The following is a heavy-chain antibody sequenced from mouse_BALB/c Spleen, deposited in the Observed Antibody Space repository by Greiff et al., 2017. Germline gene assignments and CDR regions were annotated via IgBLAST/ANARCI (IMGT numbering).Heavy chain of an antibody. CDR1: GYSITSDYA. J-gene: IGHJ2*01. Sequence: VQLKQSGPGLVKPSQSLSLTCTVTGYSITSDYAWNWIRQFPGNKLEWMGYISYSGSTSYNPSLKSRISITRDTSKNQFFLQLNSVTTEDTATYYCARATANYFDYWGQGTTLTVSS. V-gene: IGHV3-2*02. CDR2: ISYSGST. D-gene: IGHD1-2*01. CDR3: ARATANYFDY.